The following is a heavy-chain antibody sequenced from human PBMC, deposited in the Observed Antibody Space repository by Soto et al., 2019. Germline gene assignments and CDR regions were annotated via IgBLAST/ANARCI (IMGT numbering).Heavy chain of an antibody. Sequence: PSETLSLTCTVSGDSISDFYWTWIRQSPGKGLEWIGYIYHTGSTKYNPSLESRVTFSIDTSKSQFSLRLTSVTAADTAVYYCAREGGVLGTFDIWGQGTMVTVSS. J-gene: IGHJ3*02. CDR2: IYHTGST. CDR1: GDSISDFY. V-gene: IGHV4-59*01. D-gene: IGHD3-16*01. CDR3: AREGGVLGTFDI.